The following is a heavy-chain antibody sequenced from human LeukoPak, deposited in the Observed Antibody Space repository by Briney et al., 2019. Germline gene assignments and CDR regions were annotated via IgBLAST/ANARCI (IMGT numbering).Heavy chain of an antibody. CDR3: AGAGTYYYDSSGYSAASQQYYFDY. Sequence: GGSLRLSCAASGFTFSSYGMHWVRQAPGKGLEWVAVIWCDGSNKYYADSVKGRFTISRDNSKNTLYLQMNSLRAEDTAVYYCAGAGTYYYDSSGYSAASQQYYFDYWGQGTLVTVSS. V-gene: IGHV3-33*01. J-gene: IGHJ4*02. CDR2: IWCDGSNK. D-gene: IGHD3-22*01. CDR1: GFTFSSYG.